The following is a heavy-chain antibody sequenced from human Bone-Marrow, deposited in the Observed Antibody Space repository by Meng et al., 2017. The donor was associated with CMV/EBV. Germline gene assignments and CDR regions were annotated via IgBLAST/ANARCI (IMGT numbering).Heavy chain of an antibody. D-gene: IGHD6-6*01. CDR1: GFTFSSYW. V-gene: IGHV3-7*01. CDR2: IKQDGSEK. CDR3: ARVYMSTSYSSSSDAFDI. J-gene: IGHJ3*02. Sequence: GGSLRLSCAASGFTFSSYWMSWVRQAPGKGLEWVANIKQDGSEKYYVDSVKGRFTISRDNAKNTLFLQMNSLRAEDTAVYYCARVYMSTSYSSSSDAFDIWGQGTMVTVSS.